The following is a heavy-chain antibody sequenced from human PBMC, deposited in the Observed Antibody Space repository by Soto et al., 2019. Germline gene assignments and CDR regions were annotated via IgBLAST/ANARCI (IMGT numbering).Heavy chain of an antibody. V-gene: IGHV3-49*03. D-gene: IGHD3-22*01. CDR1: GFTFGDYA. Sequence: PGGSLRLSCTASGFTFGDYAMSWFRQAPGKGLEWVGFIRSKAYGGTTEYAASVKGRFTISRDDSKSIAYLQMNSLKTEDTAVYYCTRGIDSSGYYYVYYFDYWGQGTLVTVSS. J-gene: IGHJ4*02. CDR2: IRSKAYGGTT. CDR3: TRGIDSSGYYYVYYFDY.